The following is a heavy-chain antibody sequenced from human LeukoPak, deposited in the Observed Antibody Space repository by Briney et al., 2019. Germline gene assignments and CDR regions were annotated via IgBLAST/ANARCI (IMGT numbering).Heavy chain of an antibody. V-gene: IGHV3-30*03. CDR1: GFTFSSYG. D-gene: IGHD1-1*01. Sequence: PGGSLRLSCAASGFTFSSYGMHWVRQAPGKGMEWVAVISYDGSNKYYAASVKARFTISRDNSKHTLYLQMNSLRAEDTAVYYCARDSPRTGPWGQGTLVTVSS. J-gene: IGHJ5*02. CDR3: ARDSPRTGP. CDR2: ISYDGSNK.